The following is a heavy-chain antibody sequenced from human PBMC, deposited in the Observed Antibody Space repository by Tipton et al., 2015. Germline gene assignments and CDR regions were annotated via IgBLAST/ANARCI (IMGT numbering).Heavy chain of an antibody. J-gene: IGHJ1*01. V-gene: IGHV3-11*01. CDR3: AGALFSHGYFSF. CDR2: ISGSGNTI. Sequence: SLRLSCAASGFTFSDYYMSWIRQAPGKGLEWVSYISGSGNTIYYADFVKGRFPISRDNAKNSLYLQLNSLRAEDTAVYYCAGALFSHGYFSFWGQGTLVTVSS. CDR1: GFTFSDYY. D-gene: IGHD3-22*01.